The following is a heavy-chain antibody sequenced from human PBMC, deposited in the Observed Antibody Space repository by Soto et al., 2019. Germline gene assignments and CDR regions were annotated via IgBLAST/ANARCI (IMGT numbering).Heavy chain of an antibody. CDR1: GFTFSSYA. Sequence: GGSLRLSCAASGFTFSSYAMSWVRQAPGKGLEWVSFISGSGGNTYYADSVRGRFAISRLNSKNTLFLQMNTLRAEDTAIYYCAKEALIGYTYAYPYWGQGSLVTVSS. D-gene: IGHD5-18*01. J-gene: IGHJ4*02. CDR2: ISGSGGNT. V-gene: IGHV3-23*01. CDR3: AKEALIGYTYAYPY.